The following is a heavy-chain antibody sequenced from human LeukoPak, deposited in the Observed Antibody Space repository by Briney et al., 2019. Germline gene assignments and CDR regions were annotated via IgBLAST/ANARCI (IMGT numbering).Heavy chain of an antibody. V-gene: IGHV3-13*04. CDR3: ARAPQTYGSGSQYYYSGMDV. J-gene: IGHJ6*02. D-gene: IGHD3-10*01. CDR2: IDTSGDT. Sequence: GGSLRLSCAASGFTFSDFDMHWVRQATGKGLEWVSAIDTSGDTYYPGSVKGRFTISRDNAKNSLFLQMKSLRAGDTAVYYCARAPQTYGSGSQYYYSGMDVWGQGTTVTVSS. CDR1: GFTFSDFD.